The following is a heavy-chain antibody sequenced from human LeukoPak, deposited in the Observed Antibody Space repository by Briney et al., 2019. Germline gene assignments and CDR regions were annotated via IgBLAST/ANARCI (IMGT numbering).Heavy chain of an antibody. CDR3: AKTSRRSSNYDSPYDY. CDR1: GFTFSTYA. V-gene: IGHV3-23*01. Sequence: GGSLRLSCAASGFTFSTYAMSWVRQAPGKGLEWVSAVRGTGSDTYYADSVRGRFTISRDNSKNTLYLQMDRLRAEDTAIYFCAKTSRRSSNYDSPYDYWGQGTLVTVSS. D-gene: IGHD4-11*01. J-gene: IGHJ4*02. CDR2: VRGTGSDT.